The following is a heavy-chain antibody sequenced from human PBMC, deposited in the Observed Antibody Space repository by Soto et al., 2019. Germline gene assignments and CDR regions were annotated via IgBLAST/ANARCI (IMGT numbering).Heavy chain of an antibody. V-gene: IGHV4-4*02. CDR2: VHISGHS. J-gene: IGHJ2*01. CDR3: ARVRQGCSANNCYFDP. D-gene: IGHD2-15*01. Sequence: SETLSLTCTLSGGSVRAPDWWNWVRQSPDKGLEWIAEVHISGHSNYNPSLRSRVSVSIDSSKNQFYLNLNSVTAADTAIYYCARVRQGCSANNCYFDPWGQGTEVTVSS. CDR1: GGSVRAPDW.